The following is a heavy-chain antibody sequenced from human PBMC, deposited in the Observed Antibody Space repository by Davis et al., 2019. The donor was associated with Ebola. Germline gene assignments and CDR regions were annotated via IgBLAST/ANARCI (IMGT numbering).Heavy chain of an antibody. J-gene: IGHJ4*02. CDR1: GFTFSDYY. Sequence: GESLKISCAASGFTFSDYYITWIRQVPGKGLEWISYISSTGGTIYYADSVKGRFTISRDNAKNSLYLQMNSLRAEDTAVYYCARGTDYCSSTSCYVYWGQGTLVTVSS. D-gene: IGHD2-2*01. CDR2: ISSTGGTI. CDR3: ARGTDYCSSTSCYVY. V-gene: IGHV3-11*01.